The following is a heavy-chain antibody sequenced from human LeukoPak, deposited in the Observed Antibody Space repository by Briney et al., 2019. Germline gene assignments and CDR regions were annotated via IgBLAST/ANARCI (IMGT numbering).Heavy chain of an antibody. CDR1: GFSFGSYW. V-gene: IGHV3-7*01. D-gene: IGHD3-9*01. CDR3: ARGVNWLPGSFDI. J-gene: IGHJ3*02. CDR2: INQGGSET. Sequence: GGSLRLSCAASGFSFGSYWMSWVRQAPGKGLEWVAGINQGGSETRYVDSVKGRFTISRDNAKKLLYVQMNSLSAEDTAVYYCARGVNWLPGSFDIWGQGTLVTVSS.